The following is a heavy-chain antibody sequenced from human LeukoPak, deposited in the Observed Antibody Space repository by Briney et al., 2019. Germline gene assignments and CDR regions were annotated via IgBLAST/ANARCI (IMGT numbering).Heavy chain of an antibody. CDR1: GFTFSSYA. CDR2: ISGSGGST. D-gene: IGHD3-9*01. CDR3: ARDYDILTGYSYHFDY. V-gene: IGHV3-23*01. Sequence: GSLRLSCAASGFTFSSYAMSRVRQAPGKGLEWVSAISGSGGSTYYADSVKGRSTISRDNAKNSLYLQMNSLRAEDTAVYYCARDYDILTGYSYHFDYWGQGTLVTVSS. J-gene: IGHJ4*02.